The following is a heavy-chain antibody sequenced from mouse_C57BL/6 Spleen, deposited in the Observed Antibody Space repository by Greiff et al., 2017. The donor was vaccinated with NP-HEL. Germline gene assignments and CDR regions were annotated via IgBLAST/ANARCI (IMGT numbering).Heavy chain of an antibody. D-gene: IGHD4-1*01. CDR3: ARQGTGYAMDY. V-gene: IGHV5-12*01. CDR2: ISNGGGST. CDR1: GFTFSDYY. Sequence: EVHLVESGGGLVQPGGSLKLSCAASGFTFSDYYMYWVRQTPEKRLEWVAYISNGGGSTYYPDTVKGRFTISRDNAKNTLYLQMSRLKSEDTAMYYCARQGTGYAMDYWGQGTSVTVSS. J-gene: IGHJ4*01.